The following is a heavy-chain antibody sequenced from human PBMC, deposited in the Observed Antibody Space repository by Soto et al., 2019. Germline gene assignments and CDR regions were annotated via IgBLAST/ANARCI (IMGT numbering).Heavy chain of an antibody. CDR2: IIPVFGTA. Sequence: QVQLVQSGAEVKKPGSSVKVSCKASGATLNTFINYGITWVRQAPGQGLEWMGGIIPVFGTANYVQKFQGRVTIRADESARTAYMELSRLGSEDTAVYYCARGAATKIVVVMYYAFEIWGQGTMVSVSS. CDR1: GATLNTFINYG. V-gene: IGHV1-69*12. CDR3: ARGAATKIVVVMYYAFEI. D-gene: IGHD3-22*01. J-gene: IGHJ3*02.